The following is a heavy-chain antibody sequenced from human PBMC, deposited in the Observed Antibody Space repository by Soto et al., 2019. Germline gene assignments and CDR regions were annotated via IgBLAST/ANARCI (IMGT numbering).Heavy chain of an antibody. V-gene: IGHV3-30-3*01. CDR2: ISYDGSNK. CDR1: GFTFSSYA. Sequence: QVQLVESGGGVVQPGRSLRLSCAASGFTFSSYAMHWVRQAPGKGLEWVAVISYDGSNKYYADSVKGRFTISRDNSKNPLYLQMNSLRAEDPAVYYWARGGSPDYWGQGTLVNDSS. CDR3: ARGGSPDY. J-gene: IGHJ4*02. D-gene: IGHD1-26*01.